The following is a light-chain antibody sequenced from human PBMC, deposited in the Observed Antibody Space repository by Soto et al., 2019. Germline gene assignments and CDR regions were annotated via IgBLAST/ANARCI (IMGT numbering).Light chain of an antibody. CDR3: SSFTTPNTYV. J-gene: IGLJ1*01. Sequence: QSVLTQPASVSGSPGQSIAMSCTGTSSDVGTHNFVSWYQQHPGKAPKLIIYDVSNRPSGVSDRFFGSKSGNTASLTISGLQAEDEADYYCSSFTTPNTYVFGTGTKVTVL. V-gene: IGLV2-14*03. CDR2: DVS. CDR1: SSDVGTHNF.